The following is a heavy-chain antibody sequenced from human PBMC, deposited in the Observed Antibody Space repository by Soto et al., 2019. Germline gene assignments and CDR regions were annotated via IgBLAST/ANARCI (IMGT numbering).Heavy chain of an antibody. CDR1: GYTLTELS. CDR3: ARVIKITGTTWFDP. Sequence: GASVKVSCKVSGYTLTELSMHWVRQAPGKGLEWMGGFDPEDGETIYAQKFQGRVTMTEDTSTDTAYMELSSLRSEDTAVYYCARVIKITGTTWFDPWGQGTLVTVSS. D-gene: IGHD1-7*01. CDR2: FDPEDGET. V-gene: IGHV1-24*01. J-gene: IGHJ5*02.